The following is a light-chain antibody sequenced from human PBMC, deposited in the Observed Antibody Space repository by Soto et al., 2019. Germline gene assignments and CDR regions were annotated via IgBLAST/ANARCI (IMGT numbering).Light chain of an antibody. J-gene: IGKJ2*01. Sequence: EIVLTQSPGTLSLSPGERATLSCRASQSVSRSYLAWYQHKPGQAPRLLLYVASSRATGIPDRFSGSGSGTDFTLTISRLEPEDFAVYYCQQYGSSPLTFGQGTKLEIK. V-gene: IGKV3-20*01. CDR1: QSVSRSY. CDR2: VAS. CDR3: QQYGSSPLT.